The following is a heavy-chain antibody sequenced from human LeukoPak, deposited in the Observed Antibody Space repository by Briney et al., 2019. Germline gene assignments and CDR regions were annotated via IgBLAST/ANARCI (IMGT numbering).Heavy chain of an antibody. J-gene: IGHJ6*03. V-gene: IGHV3-30*02. Sequence: GGSLRLSCAASGFTFSSYGMHWVRQAPGKGLEWVAFIRYDGSKKYYADSVKGRFTISRDNAKNSLYLQMNSLRAEDTAVYYCARVLYYYYYMDVWGKGTTVTVSS. CDR1: GFTFSSYG. CDR3: ARVLYYYYYMDV. CDR2: IRYDGSKK.